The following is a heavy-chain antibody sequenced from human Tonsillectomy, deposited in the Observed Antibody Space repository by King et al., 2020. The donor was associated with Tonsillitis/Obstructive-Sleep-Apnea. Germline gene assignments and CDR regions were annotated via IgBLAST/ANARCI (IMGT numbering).Heavy chain of an antibody. J-gene: IGHJ6*03. D-gene: IGHD3-10*01. CDR2: ISSCGST. V-gene: IGHV3-53*01. Sequence: VQLVESGGGLIQPGGSLRLSCAASGFTVSSNYMSWVRQAPGKGLDCVSVISSCGSTDYADSGRGRFTISRDNSKNTLYVKMNRLRAEDTAVYYCARDQDYGSGSYFHYYYYMDVWGKGTTVTVSS. CDR1: GFTVSSNY. CDR3: ARDQDYGSGSYFHYYYYMDV.